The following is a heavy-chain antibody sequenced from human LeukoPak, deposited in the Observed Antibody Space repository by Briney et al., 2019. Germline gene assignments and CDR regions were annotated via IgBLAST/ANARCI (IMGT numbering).Heavy chain of an antibody. D-gene: IGHD4-17*01. J-gene: IGHJ6*03. CDR1: GFTFNNYD. V-gene: IGHV3-48*03. Sequence: GGSLRLSCAASGFTFNNYDMNWVRQAPGRGLEWVSYIRDIDGAISYADSVKGRFTISRDNAKNSLYLQMNSLRAEDTAVYYCARENYGDPYYYYYYMDVWGKGTTVTISS. CDR2: IRDIDGAI. CDR3: ARENYGDPYYYYYYMDV.